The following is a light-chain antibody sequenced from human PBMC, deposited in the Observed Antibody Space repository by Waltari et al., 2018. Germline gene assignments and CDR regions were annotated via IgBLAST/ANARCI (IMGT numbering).Light chain of an antibody. Sequence: QLTQSPSFLSASVGDRVTISFRASRAISCYLAWYQQKPGNAPRLLIYAGSTLHSGVPSRFSGSGSGTEFTLTTSSLQPEDFATYYCQEVNSYPSITFGQGTRLE. CDR1: RAISCY. CDR3: QEVNSYPSIT. CDR2: AGS. J-gene: IGKJ5*01. V-gene: IGKV1-9*01.